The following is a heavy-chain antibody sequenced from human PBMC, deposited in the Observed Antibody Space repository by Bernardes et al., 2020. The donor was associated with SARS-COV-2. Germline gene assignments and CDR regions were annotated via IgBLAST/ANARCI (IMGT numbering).Heavy chain of an antibody. D-gene: IGHD2-15*01. Sequence: GGSLRLSCAASGFTFSSYWMHWVRQAPGKGLVWVSRINSDGSSTSYADSVKGRFTISRDNAKNTLYLQMNSLRAEDTAVYYCARRPRVVGASGYYYGMDVWGQGTTVTVSS. CDR1: GFTFSSYW. CDR2: INSDGSST. CDR3: ARRPRVVGASGYYYGMDV. V-gene: IGHV3-74*01. J-gene: IGHJ6*02.